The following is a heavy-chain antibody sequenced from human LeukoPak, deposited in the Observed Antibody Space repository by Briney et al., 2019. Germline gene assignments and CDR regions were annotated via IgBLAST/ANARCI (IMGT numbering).Heavy chain of an antibody. V-gene: IGHV4-31*03. CDR2: IYYSGST. CDR1: GGSISSGGYY. D-gene: IGHD2-2*01. Sequence: SETLSLTCTVSGGSISSGGYYWSWIRQHPGTGLEWIGYIYYSGSTYYNPSLKSRVTISVDTSKNQFSLKLSSVTAADTAVYYCAREAYQLLYNWFDPWGQGTLVTVSS. CDR3: AREAYQLLYNWFDP. J-gene: IGHJ5*02.